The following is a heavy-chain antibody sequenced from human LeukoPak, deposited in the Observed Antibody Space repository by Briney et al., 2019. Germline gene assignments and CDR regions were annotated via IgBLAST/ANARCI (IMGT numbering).Heavy chain of an antibody. CDR2: IDSSSTYT. V-gene: IGHV3-11*06. CDR3: ARGRGISRPYYFDS. Sequence: KPGGSLRLSCAASRFIFSDYYMSWIRQAPGKGLEWVSHIDSSSTYTNYADSVKGRFTISRDNAKKSLYLQMNSLRADDTAVYYCARGRGISRPYYFDSWGQGTLVTVSS. D-gene: IGHD6-6*01. CDR1: RFIFSDYY. J-gene: IGHJ4*02.